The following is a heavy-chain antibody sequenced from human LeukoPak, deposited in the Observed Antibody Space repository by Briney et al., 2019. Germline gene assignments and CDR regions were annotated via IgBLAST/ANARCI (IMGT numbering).Heavy chain of an antibody. Sequence: GGSLRLSCAASGFTFSSYWMSWVRQAPGKGLEWVSSISSSSSYIYYADSVKGRFTISRDNAKNSLYLQMNSLRAEDTAVYYCARDWRLGELSPYYFDYWGQGTLVTVSS. CDR2: ISSSSSYI. V-gene: IGHV3-21*01. D-gene: IGHD3-16*02. J-gene: IGHJ4*02. CDR3: ARDWRLGELSPYYFDY. CDR1: GFTFSSYW.